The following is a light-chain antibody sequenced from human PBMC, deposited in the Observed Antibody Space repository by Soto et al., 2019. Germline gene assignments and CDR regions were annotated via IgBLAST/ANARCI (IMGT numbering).Light chain of an antibody. J-gene: IGKJ5*01. CDR3: QEYNNWSPVT. CDR1: QSVSSN. CDR2: GAS. V-gene: IGKV3-15*01. Sequence: EIGMTQSPATLSVSPGERATLSCRASQSVSSNLAWYQHKPGQAPRLLIYGASTRATGIPARFSGSGSGTEFTLTFSSLQSEDFAVSYCQEYNNWSPVTFDQGTRLEIK.